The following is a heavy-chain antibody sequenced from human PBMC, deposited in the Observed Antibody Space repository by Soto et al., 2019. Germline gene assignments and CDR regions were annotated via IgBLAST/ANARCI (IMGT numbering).Heavy chain of an antibody. CDR1: GYTFTSYG. CDR3: ARDGSSGYYYGY. CDR2: ISAYNGNT. J-gene: IGHJ4*02. Sequence: QVQLVQSGAEVKKPGASVKVSCKASGYTFTSYGISWVRQAPGQGLQWMGWISAYNGNTNYAQKLQGRVSITTDTSTSTAYMALRSLRSDDTAVYCCARDGSSGYYYGYWGPGTLVTVSS. V-gene: IGHV1-18*01. D-gene: IGHD3-22*01.